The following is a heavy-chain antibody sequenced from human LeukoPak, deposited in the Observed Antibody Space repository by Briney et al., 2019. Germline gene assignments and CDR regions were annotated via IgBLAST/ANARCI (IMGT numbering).Heavy chain of an antibody. J-gene: IGHJ6*02. Sequence: GESLKISCKGSGYSFTSYWIGWVRQMPGKGLEWMGIIYPGDSDTRYSPSFQGQVTISADKSISTAYLQWSSLKASDTAMYYCARHSAVVYDSSGYDYYYYGMDVWGQGTTVTVSS. D-gene: IGHD3-22*01. CDR2: IYPGDSDT. CDR3: ARHSAVVYDSSGYDYYYYGMDV. V-gene: IGHV5-51*01. CDR1: GYSFTSYW.